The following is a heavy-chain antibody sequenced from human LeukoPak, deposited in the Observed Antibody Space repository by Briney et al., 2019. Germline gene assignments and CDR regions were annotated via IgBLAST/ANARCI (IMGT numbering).Heavy chain of an antibody. CDR3: ARETHDALDL. V-gene: IGHV3-30*04. J-gene: IGHJ3*01. CDR1: GFTISGDA. Sequence: GGSLRLSCTSSGFTISGDAMHWVRQAPGKGLQWVADISFDGTNKNYADSVKGRFTISRDNSKNTLFLQMNSLTTDDTALFYCARETHDALDLWGPGTLVTVSS. CDR2: ISFDGTNK.